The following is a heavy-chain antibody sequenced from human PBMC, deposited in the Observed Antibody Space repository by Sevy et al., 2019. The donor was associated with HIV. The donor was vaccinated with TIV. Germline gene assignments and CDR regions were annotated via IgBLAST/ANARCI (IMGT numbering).Heavy chain of an antibody. V-gene: IGHV3-21*01. CDR1: GFTFSSYS. J-gene: IGHJ5*02. CDR3: ARDFRYCSSTSCNSFDP. CDR2: ISSSSSYI. Sequence: GGSLRLSCAASGFTFSSYSMNWVRQAPGKGLEWVSSISSSSSYIYYADSVKGRFTISRDNAKNSLYLQMNSLRAEDTAVYYCARDFRYCSSTSCNSFDPWGQGTLVTVSS. D-gene: IGHD2-2*01.